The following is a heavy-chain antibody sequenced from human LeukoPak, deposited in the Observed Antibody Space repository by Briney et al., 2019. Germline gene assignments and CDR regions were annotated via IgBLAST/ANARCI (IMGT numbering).Heavy chain of an antibody. V-gene: IGHV3-7*01. Sequence: GGSLRLSCAASGFPLSSYWMSWVRQAPGKGLEWVASINEDGSQKYYVDSVKGRFTVSRDNAKNSLYLQMNTLRDEDTAVYYCARYSWTATPWCWGQRTVVTVSS. D-gene: IGHD2-15*01. CDR3: ARYSWTATPWC. CDR2: INEDGSQK. CDR1: GFPLSSYW. J-gene: IGHJ4*02.